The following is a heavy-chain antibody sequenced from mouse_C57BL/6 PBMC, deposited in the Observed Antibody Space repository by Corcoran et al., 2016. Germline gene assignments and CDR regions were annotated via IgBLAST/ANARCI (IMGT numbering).Heavy chain of an antibody. J-gene: IGHJ3*01. CDR3: ARSRGSSSLFAY. CDR2: IYPGSGST. Sequence: VQLQQPGAELVKLGASVKVSCKASGYTFTSYWITWVKQRPGQGLEWIGDIYPGSGSTNYNEKFKSKATLTVDTSSSTAYMQLSSLTSEDSAVYYCARSRGSSSLFAYWGQGTLVTVSA. V-gene: IGHV1-55*01. D-gene: IGHD1-1*01. CDR1: GYTFTSYW.